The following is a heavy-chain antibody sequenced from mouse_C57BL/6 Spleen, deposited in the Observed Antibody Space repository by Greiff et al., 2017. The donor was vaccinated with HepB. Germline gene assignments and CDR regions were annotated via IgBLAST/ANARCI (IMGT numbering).Heavy chain of an antibody. CDR3: ARDGGTTYSYYFDY. CDR1: GFTFSDYY. V-gene: IGHV5-16*01. Sequence: VQLKESEGGLVQPGSSMKLSCTASGFTFSDYYMAWVRQVPEKGLEWVANINYDGSSTYYLDSLKSRFIISRDNAKNILYLQMSSLKSEDTATYYCARDGGTTYSYYFDYWGQGTTLTVSS. J-gene: IGHJ2*01. D-gene: IGHD1-1*01. CDR2: INYDGSST.